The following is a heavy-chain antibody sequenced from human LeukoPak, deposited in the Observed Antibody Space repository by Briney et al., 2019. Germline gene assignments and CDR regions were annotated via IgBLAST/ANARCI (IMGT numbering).Heavy chain of an antibody. CDR2: ISSSSTI. CDR1: GFTFSSYS. J-gene: IGHJ4*02. V-gene: IGHV3-48*01. CDR3: ARDSEGIRLDMIVVVPAAREGFDY. D-gene: IGHD2-2*01. Sequence: PGGSLRLSCAASGFTFSSYSMNWVRQAPGKGLEWVSYISSSSTIYYADSVKGRFTISRDNAKNSLYLQMNSLRAEDTAVYYCARDSEGIRLDMIVVVPAAREGFDYWGQGTLVTVSS.